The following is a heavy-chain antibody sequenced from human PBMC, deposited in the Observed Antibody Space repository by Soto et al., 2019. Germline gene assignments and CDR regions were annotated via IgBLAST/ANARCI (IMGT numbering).Heavy chain of an antibody. CDR1: GYIFMNYG. D-gene: IGHD6-6*01. Sequence: ASVKVSCKASGYIFMNYGISWVRQAPGQGLEWMGWIRPDSGDTDYAEEFRGRVTMTADTSTNTAYMELRSLRSDDTAVYYCARDRSSSSLWGQGTLVTVSS. CDR3: ARDRSSSSL. V-gene: IGHV1-18*01. CDR2: IRPDSGDT. J-gene: IGHJ4*01.